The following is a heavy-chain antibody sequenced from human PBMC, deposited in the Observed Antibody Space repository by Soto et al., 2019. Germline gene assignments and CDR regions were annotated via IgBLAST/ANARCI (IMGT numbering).Heavy chain of an antibody. V-gene: IGHV4-59*01. D-gene: IGHD2-15*01. CDR1: GGSISSYY. J-gene: IGHJ5*02. CDR3: ARSPYCRGGSCYFDWFDP. Sequence: SETLSLTCTVSGGSISSYYWSWIRQPPGKGLEWIGYIYYSGSTNYNPSLKSRVTISVDTSKNQFSLKLSSVTAADTAVYYCARSPYCRGGSCYFDWFDPWGQGTLVTVSS. CDR2: IYYSGST.